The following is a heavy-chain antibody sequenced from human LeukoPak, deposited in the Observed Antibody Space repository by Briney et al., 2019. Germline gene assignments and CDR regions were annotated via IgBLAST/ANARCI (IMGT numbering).Heavy chain of an antibody. D-gene: IGHD6-19*01. CDR2: ISWNSGSI. V-gene: IGHV3-9*01. Sequence: GGSLRLSCAASGFTFDDYAMHWVRQAPGKGLEWVSGISWNSGSIGYADSVKGRFTISRDNATNSLYLQMNSLRAEDTALYYCAKDRRRFGANKAVAGVLGYWGKGTLVTVSS. CDR3: AKDRRRFGANKAVAGVLGY. CDR1: GFTFDDYA. J-gene: IGHJ4*02.